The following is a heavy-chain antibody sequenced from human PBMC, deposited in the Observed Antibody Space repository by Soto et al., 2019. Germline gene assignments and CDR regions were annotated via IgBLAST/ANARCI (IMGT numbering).Heavy chain of an antibody. CDR2: INPQNGNT. CDR3: ARGGFSWITGTTFINYYFDS. V-gene: IGHV1-18*01. J-gene: IGHJ4*02. CDR1: GYDITTYG. D-gene: IGHD1-20*01. Sequence: QVQLVQSAAEMKKPGASVRISCKASGYDITTYGINWVRQAPGQGLELMGWINPQNGNTNYAQNFQGRVTLITDTSTSTAYMELQSLRSDDTAVYYCARGGFSWITGTTFINYYFDSWGQGTLVSVSS.